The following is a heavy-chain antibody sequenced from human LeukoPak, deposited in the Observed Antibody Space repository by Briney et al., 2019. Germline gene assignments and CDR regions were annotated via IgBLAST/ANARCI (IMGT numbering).Heavy chain of an antibody. CDR1: GFTFSSYT. J-gene: IGHJ4*02. D-gene: IGHD4-17*01. V-gene: IGHV3-23*01. CDR2: ITGRGGST. Sequence: GGSLRLPCAASGFTFSSYTMCWVRQAPGEGLEWVSAITGRGGSTYYADSVKGRFTISRDNSKNTLYLHMNSLRAEDTAVYYCAKDLPLTTATPYYFDYWGQGTLVTVSS. CDR3: AKDLPLTTATPYYFDY.